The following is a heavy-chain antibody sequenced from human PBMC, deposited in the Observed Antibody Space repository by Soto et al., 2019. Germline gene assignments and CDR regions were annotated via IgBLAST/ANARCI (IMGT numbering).Heavy chain of an antibody. J-gene: IGHJ3*01. D-gene: IGHD1-20*01. CDR3: ARDNWNTV. CDR1: GLTFSNYW. CDR2: VNGDGSST. Sequence: PGGSMILSCTASGLTFSNYWMHWVRQAPGKGLVWVSRVNGDGSSTFYADSVKGRFTISRDNAENTVFLQMDSLRAEDTAVYYCARDNWNTVWGQGTVVTVSS. V-gene: IGHV3-74*01.